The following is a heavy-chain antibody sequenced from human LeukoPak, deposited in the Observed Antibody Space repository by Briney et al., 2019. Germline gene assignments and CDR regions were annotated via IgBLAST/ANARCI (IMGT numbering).Heavy chain of an antibody. Sequence: PGGSLRLSCAASGFTFSSSNMHWVRQAPGKGLEWVAVISYDGSNKYYADSVKGRFTISRDNSKSTLYLRMNSLRAEDTAVYYCAKVGKDSYLFDAFDIWGQGTMVTVSS. CDR2: ISYDGSNK. CDR3: AKVGKDSYLFDAFDI. J-gene: IGHJ3*02. D-gene: IGHD3-10*01. V-gene: IGHV3-30*04. CDR1: GFTFSSSN.